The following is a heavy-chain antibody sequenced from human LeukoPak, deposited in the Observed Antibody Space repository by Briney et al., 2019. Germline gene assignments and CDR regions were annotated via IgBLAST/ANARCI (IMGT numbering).Heavy chain of an antibody. J-gene: IGHJ4*02. CDR1: GYTFTGYY. CDR2: INPNSGGT. CDR3: ARDYCSGGSCYSYCRY. V-gene: IGHV1-2*02. D-gene: IGHD2-15*01. Sequence: ASVKVSCKASGYTFTGYYMHWVRQAPGQGLEWMGWINPNSGGTNYAQKFQGRVTMTRDTSISTAYMELSRLRSDDTAVYYCARDYCSGGSCYSYCRYWGQGTLVTVSS.